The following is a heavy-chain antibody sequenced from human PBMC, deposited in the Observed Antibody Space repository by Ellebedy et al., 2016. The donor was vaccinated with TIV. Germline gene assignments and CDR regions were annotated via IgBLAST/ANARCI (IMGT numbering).Heavy chain of an antibody. CDR3: ARVGEVAATPCSY. D-gene: IGHD2-15*01. J-gene: IGHJ4*02. CDR1: GYSFTTYW. Sequence: GESLKISCKGSGYSFTTYWIGWVRQMSGKGLEWMGIIYPCDSDTRYSPSFQGQVTISADTSISTAYLQWSSLKASDTAMYYCARVGEVAATPCSYWGQGTLVTVSS. V-gene: IGHV5-51*01. CDR2: IYPCDSDT.